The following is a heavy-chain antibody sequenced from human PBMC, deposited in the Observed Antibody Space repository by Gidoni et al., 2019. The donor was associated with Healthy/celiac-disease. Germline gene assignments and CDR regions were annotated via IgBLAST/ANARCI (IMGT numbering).Heavy chain of an antibody. CDR2: IRSKANSYAT. Sequence: EVQLVESGGGLVQPGGSLKLSCAASGFTFSGSAMHWVRQASGKGLEWVGRIRSKANSYATAYAASVKGRFTISRDDSKNTAYLQMNSLKTEDTAVYYCTRPIPRGYSYGERDAFDIWGQGTMVTVSS. V-gene: IGHV3-73*02. J-gene: IGHJ3*02. D-gene: IGHD5-18*01. CDR3: TRPIPRGYSYGERDAFDI. CDR1: GFTFSGSA.